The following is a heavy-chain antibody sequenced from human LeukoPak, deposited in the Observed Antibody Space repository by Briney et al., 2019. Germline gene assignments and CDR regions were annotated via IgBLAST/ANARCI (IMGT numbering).Heavy chain of an antibody. J-gene: IGHJ4*02. Sequence: ASVKVSCKASGYTFTSYYMHWVRQAPGQGLEWMGWINPNSGDTNYAQSFQGRVTMTRDTSINTAYMDLSRLRSDDTAVYYCATSRFLEWLFPDWGQGTQVTVSS. CDR2: INPNSGDT. D-gene: IGHD3-3*01. CDR1: GYTFTSYY. V-gene: IGHV1-2*02. CDR3: ATSRFLEWLFPD.